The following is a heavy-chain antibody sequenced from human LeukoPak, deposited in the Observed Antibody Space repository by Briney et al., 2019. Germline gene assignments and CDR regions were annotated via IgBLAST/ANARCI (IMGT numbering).Heavy chain of an antibody. CDR2: IRSSSSYI. CDR3: ARAIVVVVAATQLNYYYYGMDV. Sequence: GGSLRLPCGASGFHFNSYSKNWVRQAPGKGLEWVPSIRSSSSYIYYADSVKGRFTISRDNDKNSLYLQMNSLRAEETAVYYCARAIVVVVAATQLNYYYYGMDVWGQGTTVTVSS. CDR1: GFHFNSYS. V-gene: IGHV3-21*01. D-gene: IGHD2-15*01. J-gene: IGHJ6*02.